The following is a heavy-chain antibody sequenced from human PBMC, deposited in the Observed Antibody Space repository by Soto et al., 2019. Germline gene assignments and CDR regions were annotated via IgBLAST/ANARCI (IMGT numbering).Heavy chain of an antibody. V-gene: IGHV1-69*01. CDR2: IIPIFGTA. Sequence: QVQLVQSGAEVKKPGSSVKVSCKASGGTFSSYAISWVRQAPGQGLEWMGGIIPIFGTANYAQKFQGRVTITADESTSTAYMELSSLRSEDTAMYYCARDQGYCSGGSCYPFDYWGQGTLVTVSS. D-gene: IGHD2-15*01. CDR3: ARDQGYCSGGSCYPFDY. CDR1: GGTFSSYA. J-gene: IGHJ4*02.